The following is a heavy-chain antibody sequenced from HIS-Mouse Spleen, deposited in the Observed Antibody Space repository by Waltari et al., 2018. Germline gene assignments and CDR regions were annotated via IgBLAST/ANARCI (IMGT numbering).Heavy chain of an antibody. CDR2: SRGSGGSP. V-gene: IGHV3-23*01. CDR3: LSVAIFSVANSYYFDY. D-gene: IGHD1-7*01. CDR1: GFTFSSYA. Sequence: EVQLLESGGGLVQPGGSLRLSCAASGFTFSSYAMSWVRQAPGMGLEWVSASRGSGGSPYYAASVKGRFTISRDNSKNTLYLQMNSLRAEDTAVYYCLSVAIFSVANSYYFDYWGQGTLVTVSS. J-gene: IGHJ4*02.